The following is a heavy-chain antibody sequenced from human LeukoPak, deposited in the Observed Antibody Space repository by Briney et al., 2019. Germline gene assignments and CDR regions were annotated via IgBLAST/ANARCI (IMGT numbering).Heavy chain of an antibody. CDR3: AKDYYDYIWGSYRGYFDY. J-gene: IGHJ4*02. V-gene: IGHV3-23*01. D-gene: IGHD3-16*02. CDR2: ISGSGGST. Sequence: GGSLRLSCAASGFTFSIYAMSWVRQAPGKGLEWVSAISGSGGSTYYADSVKGRFTISRDNSKNTLYLQMNSLRAEDTAVYYCAKDYYDYIWGSYRGYFDYWGQGTLVTVSS. CDR1: GFTFSIYA.